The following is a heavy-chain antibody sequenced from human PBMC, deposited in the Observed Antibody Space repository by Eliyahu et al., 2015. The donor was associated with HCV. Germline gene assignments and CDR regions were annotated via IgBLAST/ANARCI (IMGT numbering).Heavy chain of an antibody. CDR1: GFXFXXXS. V-gene: IGHV3-48*01. J-gene: IGHJ6*02. D-gene: IGHD5-12*01. CDR3: ARDWYSGYDVESYYYYYYGMDV. CDR2: ISSSSSTI. Sequence: EVQLVESGGGLVQPGGSLRLSCAASGFXFXXXSXNWVRQAPGKGLEWVSYISSSSSTIYYADSVKGRFTISRDNAKNSLYLQMNSLRAEDTAVYYCARDWYSGYDVESYYYYYYGMDVWGQGTTVTVSS.